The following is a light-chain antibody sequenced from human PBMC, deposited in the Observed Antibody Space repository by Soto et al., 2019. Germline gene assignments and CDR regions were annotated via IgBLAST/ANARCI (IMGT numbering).Light chain of an antibody. CDR2: GAS. CDR1: QSVSSSY. Sequence: EIVLTQSPGTLSLSPGEGATLSCRASQSVSSSYLAWYQQKPGQAPRLLIYGASSRATGIPDRFSGSGSGTDVTFTSSRLESVEFGVYYCRQFGSSHGWTFGQGTKVEIK. CDR3: RQFGSSHGWT. J-gene: IGKJ1*01. V-gene: IGKV3-20*01.